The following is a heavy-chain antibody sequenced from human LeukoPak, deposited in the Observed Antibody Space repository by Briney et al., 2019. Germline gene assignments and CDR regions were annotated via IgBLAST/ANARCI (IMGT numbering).Heavy chain of an antibody. D-gene: IGHD5-18*01. CDR2: IIPIFGTA. J-gene: IGHJ3*02. CDR3: AGAYVDTAKRDAFDI. CDR1: GGTFSSYA. V-gene: IGHV1-69*01. Sequence: SVKVSCKASGGTFSSYAISWVRQAPGQGLEWMGGIIPIFGTANYAQKFQGRVTITADESTSTAYMELSSLRSEDTAVYYCAGAYVDTAKRDAFDIWGQGTMVTVSS.